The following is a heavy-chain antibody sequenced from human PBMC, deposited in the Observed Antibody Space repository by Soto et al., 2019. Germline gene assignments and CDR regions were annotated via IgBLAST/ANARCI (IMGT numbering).Heavy chain of an antibody. V-gene: IGHV3-23*01. J-gene: IGHJ4*02. CDR2: ISGSGGGT. CDR1: GFTFRDYA. Sequence: GGSLRLSCAASGFTFRDYAMSWVRQAPGKGLEWVSAISGSGGGTYYADSVKGRVTISRDKSKNTLYLHMNSLRAEDTALYYCAKSFSSNWYDYFDYWGQGSLVTVSA. D-gene: IGHD6-13*01. CDR3: AKSFSSNWYDYFDY.